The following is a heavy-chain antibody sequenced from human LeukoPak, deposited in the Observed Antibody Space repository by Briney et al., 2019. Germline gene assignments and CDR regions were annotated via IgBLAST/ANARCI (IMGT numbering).Heavy chain of an antibody. CDR3: AKGGVTMVRGLIINGDFDY. CDR2: ILVSGGAT. J-gene: IGHJ4*02. CDR1: GFTFRSNG. D-gene: IGHD3-10*01. Sequence: GGSLRLSCVASGFTFRSNGMTWIRQVPGKGLQWVSAILVSGGATYYSDSVRGRFTISRDNSKNTVYLQMNSLRAEDPAIYYCAKGGVTMVRGLIINGDFDYWGQGTLVTVSS. V-gene: IGHV3-23*01.